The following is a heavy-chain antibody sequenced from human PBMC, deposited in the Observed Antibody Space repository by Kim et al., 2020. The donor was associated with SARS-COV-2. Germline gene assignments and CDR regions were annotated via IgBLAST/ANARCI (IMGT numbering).Heavy chain of an antibody. D-gene: IGHD4-17*01. J-gene: IGHJ4*02. V-gene: IGHV1-8*01. Sequence: AQTFQGRLTMTRNTSITTAYMELSSLRSEDTAVYYCARRNTVTTRTLDYWGQGTLVTVSS. CDR3: ARRNTVTTRTLDY.